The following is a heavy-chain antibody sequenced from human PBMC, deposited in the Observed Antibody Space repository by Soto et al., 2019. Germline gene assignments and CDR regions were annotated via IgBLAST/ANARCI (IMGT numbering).Heavy chain of an antibody. J-gene: IGHJ4*02. V-gene: IGHV1-18*01. CDR1: GYSYTTFG. CDR3: VRDRLTVTGTKCFDY. Sequence: QVQLVQSGAEVKKPGASVKVSCKPSGYSYTTFGISWVRQAPGQGLEWMGWMNSNSGKTDYAQKFQCRVTMTTDTFTRTAYMDLRSLTSADTAVYFCVRDRLTVTGTKCFDYWGQGTLVNVSS. D-gene: IGHD4-17*01. CDR2: MNSNSGKT.